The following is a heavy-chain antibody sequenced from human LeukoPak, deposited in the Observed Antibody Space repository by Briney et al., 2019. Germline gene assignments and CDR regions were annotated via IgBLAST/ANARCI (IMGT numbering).Heavy chain of an antibody. CDR3: ARVKYYYDSSGYYEYYFDY. D-gene: IGHD3-22*01. CDR1: GFTFSSYS. Sequence: PGGSLRLSCAASGFTFSSYSLNWVRQAPGKGLEWVSSISSSTRYIYYADSVKGRFTISRDNAKNSLYLQMNSLRAEDTAVYFCARVKYYYDSSGYYEYYFDYWGQGTLVTVSS. J-gene: IGHJ4*02. CDR2: ISSSTRYI. V-gene: IGHV3-21*01.